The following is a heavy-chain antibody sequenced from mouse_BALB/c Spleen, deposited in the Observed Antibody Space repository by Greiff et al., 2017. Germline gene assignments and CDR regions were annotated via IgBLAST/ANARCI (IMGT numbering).Heavy chain of an antibody. Sequence: VHVKQSGAELVRPGALVKLSCKASGFNIKDYYMHWVKQRPEQGLEWIGWIDPENGNTIYDPKFQGKASITADTSSNTAYLQLSSLTSEDTAVYYCNVYYYGSRGFAYWGQGTLVTVSA. CDR1: GFNIKDYY. CDR3: NVYYYGSRGFAY. V-gene: IGHV14-1*02. J-gene: IGHJ3*01. D-gene: IGHD1-1*01. CDR2: IDPENGNT.